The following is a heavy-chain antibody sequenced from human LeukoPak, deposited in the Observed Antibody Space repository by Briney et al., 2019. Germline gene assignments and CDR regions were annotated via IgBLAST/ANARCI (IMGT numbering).Heavy chain of an antibody. Sequence: GGSLRLSCAASGFSFDDYAMHWVRQVPGKGLEWVSGISWNNISMGYTGSVKGRFTISRDNAKNSLYLQMNSLRTEDTALYYCAKDRYYGSGSYYNGLDVWGQGTTVTVSS. D-gene: IGHD3-10*01. CDR2: ISWNNISM. CDR1: GFSFDDYA. J-gene: IGHJ6*02. CDR3: AKDRYYGSGSYYNGLDV. V-gene: IGHV3-9*01.